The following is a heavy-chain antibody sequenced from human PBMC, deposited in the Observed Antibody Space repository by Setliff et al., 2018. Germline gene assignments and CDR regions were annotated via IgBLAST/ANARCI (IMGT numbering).Heavy chain of an antibody. D-gene: IGHD1-26*01. CDR1: GGSFSGYY. V-gene: IGHV4-34*01. CDR3: ARGGDSGSYFLANHDAFDI. Sequence: SETLSLTCAVYGGSFSGYYWSWLRQPPGKGLEWIGEINHSGSTNYNPSLKSRVTISIDTSKNQFSLKLSSVTAADTAVYYCARGGDSGSYFLANHDAFDIWGQGTMGTVSS. CDR2: INHSGST. J-gene: IGHJ3*02.